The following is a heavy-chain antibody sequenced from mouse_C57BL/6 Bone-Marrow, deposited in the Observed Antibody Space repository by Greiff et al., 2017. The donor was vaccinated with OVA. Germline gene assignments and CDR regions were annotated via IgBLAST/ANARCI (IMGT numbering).Heavy chain of an antibody. CDR3: ARDTTALFDY. CDR1: GYTFTSYW. J-gene: IGHJ2*01. D-gene: IGHD1-2*01. V-gene: IGHV1-69*01. Sequence: VQLQQPGAELVMPGASVKLSCKASGYTFTSYWMHWVKQRPGQGLEWIGEIAPSDSYTNYNQKFKGKSTLTVDKSSSTAYMQLSSLTSEDSAVYYCARDTTALFDYWGQGTTLTVSS. CDR2: IAPSDSYT.